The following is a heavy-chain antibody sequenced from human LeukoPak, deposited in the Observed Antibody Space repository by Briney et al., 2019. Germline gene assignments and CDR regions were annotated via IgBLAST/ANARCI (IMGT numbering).Heavy chain of an antibody. Sequence: GGSLRLPCAASGFTFTDYYMSWLRQAPGKGLEWVSYISSSGSTIYYADSVKGRFTISRDNAKNSLYLQMNNLRAEDTAVYYCARPREGGATPYYFYYMDVWGKGTTVTVSS. J-gene: IGHJ6*03. CDR3: ARPREGGATPYYFYYMDV. CDR2: ISSSGSTI. D-gene: IGHD1-26*01. CDR1: GFTFTDYY. V-gene: IGHV3-11*04.